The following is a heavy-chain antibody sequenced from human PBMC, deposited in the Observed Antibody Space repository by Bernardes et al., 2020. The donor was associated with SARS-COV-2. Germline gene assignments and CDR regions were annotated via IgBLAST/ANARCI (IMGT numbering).Heavy chain of an antibody. CDR1: GFSVRITY. J-gene: IGHJ1*01. V-gene: IGHV3-53*01. CDR2: IYDDGRS. Sequence: GGSLRLSCAASGFSVRITYMNWVRQAPGKGLEWVSIIYDDGRSFYKDSVKVRFTISRDISKNTVYLQMNSLRVEDSALYDCAGREGRPNQADVWGQGTLVTVSS. D-gene: IGHD3-10*01. CDR3: AGREGRPNQADV.